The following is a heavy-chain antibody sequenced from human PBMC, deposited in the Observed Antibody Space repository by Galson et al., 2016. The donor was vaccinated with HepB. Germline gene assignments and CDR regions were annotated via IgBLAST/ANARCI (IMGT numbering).Heavy chain of an antibody. Sequence: LSLTCSVSGGSVSSKGYFWTWIRQHPGKGLEWIGYIYYTGSTYYNPSLKSRLDMSVDTSKNQVSLRLSSVTVADTAVYYCARDRYLDSSGHNYLDPWGQGTLVTVSS. V-gene: IGHV4-31*03. CDR3: ARDRYLDSSGHNYLDP. J-gene: IGHJ5*02. D-gene: IGHD3-22*01. CDR1: GGSVSSKGYF. CDR2: IYYTGST.